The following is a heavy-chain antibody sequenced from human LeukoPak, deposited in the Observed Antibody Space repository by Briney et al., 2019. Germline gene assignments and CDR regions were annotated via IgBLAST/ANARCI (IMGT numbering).Heavy chain of an antibody. V-gene: IGHV1-18*04. Sequence: ASVKVSCKASGYSFTDYYIHWVRQAPGQGLEWMGWISAYNGNTNYAQKLQGRVTMTTDTSTSTAYMELRSLRSEDTAVYYCAREVIGSGSYFDYWGQGTLVTVSS. CDR2: ISAYNGNT. CDR1: GYSFTDYY. D-gene: IGHD3-10*01. CDR3: AREVIGSGSYFDY. J-gene: IGHJ4*02.